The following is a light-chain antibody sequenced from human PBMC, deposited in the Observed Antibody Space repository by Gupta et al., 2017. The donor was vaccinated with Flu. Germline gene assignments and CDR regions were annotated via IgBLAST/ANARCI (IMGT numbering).Light chain of an antibody. CDR1: NSDVGSYNY. CDR3: CSYAGSYFYVA. V-gene: IGLV2-11*01. Sequence: SALTQPRSVSGSPGQTVTISCTGTNSDVGSYNYVSWYQQHPGKAPKLLIYDVTLRPSGVPDRFSGSKSGDTASLTISGLQTEDEADYYCCSYAGSYFYVAFGGGTKLTVL. CDR2: DVT. J-gene: IGLJ2*01.